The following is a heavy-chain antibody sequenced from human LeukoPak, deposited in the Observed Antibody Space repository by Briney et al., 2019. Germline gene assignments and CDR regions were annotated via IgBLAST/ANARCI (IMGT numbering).Heavy chain of an antibody. J-gene: IGHJ6*03. CDR2: IYTSGST. V-gene: IGHV4-4*07. Sequence: SETLSLTCTDSGGSISSYYWSWIRQPAGKGLEWIGRIYTSGSTNYNPSLKSRVTISVDTSKNQFSLKLSSVTAADTAVYSCARDGRKTVTTRGRYYYYMDVWGKGTTVTVSS. D-gene: IGHD4-17*01. CDR3: ARDGRKTVTTRGRYYYYMDV. CDR1: GGSISSYY.